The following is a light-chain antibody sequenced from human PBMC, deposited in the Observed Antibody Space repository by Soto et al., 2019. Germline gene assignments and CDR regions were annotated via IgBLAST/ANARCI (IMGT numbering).Light chain of an antibody. CDR2: DTS. CDR1: QSVSSY. V-gene: IGKV3-11*01. J-gene: IGKJ1*01. Sequence: EIVLTQSPATLSLSPGERATLSFRASQSVSSYLAWYQQKPGQASRLLMYDTSNRATGIPARFSGSGSGTDFTLTISRLEPEDFAVYYCQQYGSSGTFGQGTKVDIK. CDR3: QQYGSSGT.